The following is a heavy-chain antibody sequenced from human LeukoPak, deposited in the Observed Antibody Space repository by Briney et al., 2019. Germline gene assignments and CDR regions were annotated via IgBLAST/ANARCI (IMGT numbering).Heavy chain of an antibody. D-gene: IGHD3-3*01. Sequence: PSQTLSLTCTVSGGSISSGSYYWSWIRQPAGKGLEWIGRIYTNGSTNYNPSLKSRVTISVDTSKNQFSLKLSSVTAADTAVYYCARERRQDYDFWSGYYYYGMDVRGQGTTVTVSS. CDR1: GGSISSGSYY. CDR2: IYTNGST. CDR3: ARERRQDYDFWSGYYYYGMDV. V-gene: IGHV4-61*02. J-gene: IGHJ6*02.